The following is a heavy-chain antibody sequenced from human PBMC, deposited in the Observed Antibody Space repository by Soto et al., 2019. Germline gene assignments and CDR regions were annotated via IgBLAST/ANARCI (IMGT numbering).Heavy chain of an antibody. V-gene: IGHV2-5*02. CDR2: IYWDDDK. Sequence: QITLKESGPTLVKPTPSLTLTSTCSGFSIITSGVGGGWISPPPGKALHWLALIYWDDDKRYSPSLKSRLTITKDTSKSSVVLTTPNMDLVETATYYCVHRLGSNNWFDYWGQGTLVTVSS. CDR3: VHRLGSNNWFDY. J-gene: IGHJ4*02. D-gene: IGHD1-1*01. CDR1: GFSIITSGVG.